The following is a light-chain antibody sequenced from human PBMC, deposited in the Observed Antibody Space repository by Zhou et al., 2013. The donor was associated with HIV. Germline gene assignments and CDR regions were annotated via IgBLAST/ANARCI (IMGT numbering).Light chain of an antibody. V-gene: IGKV1-NL1*01. CDR1: QGITNS. J-gene: IGKJ5*01. CDR3: QQYRSYPIT. CDR2: AAS. Sequence: DIQMTQSPSSLSASIGDGVTITCRASQGITNSLAWYQQKPGKAPKVLVYAASRLETEVPSRFSGSGSGTDYTLTISSLQPEDFATYYCQQYRSYPITFGQGTRLDIK.